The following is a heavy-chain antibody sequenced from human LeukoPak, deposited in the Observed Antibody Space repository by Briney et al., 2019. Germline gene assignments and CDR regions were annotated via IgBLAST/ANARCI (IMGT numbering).Heavy chain of an antibody. CDR3: ALSTRWYYFNY. Sequence: SETLSLTCSISGGSISSSFDWSWIRQPPGKGLEWIGSIENSGTTNYNPSLKRRVTMSVDTSRKQFSLNLRSVTAADTAVYYCALSTRWYYFNYWGQGTPVTVSS. CDR2: IENSGTT. V-gene: IGHV4-4*09. D-gene: IGHD4-23*01. J-gene: IGHJ4*02. CDR1: GGSISSSFD.